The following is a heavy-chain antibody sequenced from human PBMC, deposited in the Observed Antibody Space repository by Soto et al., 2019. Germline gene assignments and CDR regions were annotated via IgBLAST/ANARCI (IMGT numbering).Heavy chain of an antibody. CDR2: AHHSGRT. CDR1: GGSMSSSNW. V-gene: IGHV4-4*02. J-gene: IGHJ4*02. CDR3: ARSEATGLDY. D-gene: IGHD1-26*01. Sequence: QVQLQESGPGLVKPSGTLSLTCTVSGGSMSSSNWRNWVRQSPGKGLEWIGEAHHSGRTNYNPSLKSRVTTSVDKPKNHFSLKLSSVTAADTAVYYGARSEATGLDYWGQGTLVTVSS.